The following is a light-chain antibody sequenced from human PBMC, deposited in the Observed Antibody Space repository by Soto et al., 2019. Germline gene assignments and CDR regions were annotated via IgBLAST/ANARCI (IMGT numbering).Light chain of an antibody. V-gene: IGLV1-47*02. CDR3: ASWDDRLGAVI. Sequence: QSVLTQPPSASGTPGQKVFISCSGSSSNIGGTNYAYWYQQLPGAAPKLLMHSNNLRPSGVPERISGSKFCTAASLAISGLRSEDEAVYYCASWDDRLGAVIFGGGTKLTVL. CDR1: SSNIGGTNY. J-gene: IGLJ2*01. CDR2: SNN.